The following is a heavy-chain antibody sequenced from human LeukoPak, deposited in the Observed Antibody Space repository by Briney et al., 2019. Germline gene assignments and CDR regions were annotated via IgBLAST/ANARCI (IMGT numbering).Heavy chain of an antibody. Sequence: GGSLRLSCAASGFPFNIYGLHWVRQAPGKGLEWVALISFDGGVRYYANSVKGRFTISRDNSKNTLYLQMNSLRSEDSAVYYCLTEDTPTVYDYWGQGTLVTVSS. J-gene: IGHJ4*02. CDR3: LTEDTPTVYDY. V-gene: IGHV3-30*03. CDR1: GFPFNIYG. CDR2: ISFDGGVR. D-gene: IGHD5-18*01.